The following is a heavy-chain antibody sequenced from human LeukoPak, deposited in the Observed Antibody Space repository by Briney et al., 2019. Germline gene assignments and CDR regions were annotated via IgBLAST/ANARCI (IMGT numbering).Heavy chain of an antibody. D-gene: IGHD3-10*01. Sequence: PGGSLRLSCTASGFTFSSYAMNWVRQAPGKRLEWISYIGSSIVSIYYADSVKGRFTISRDNAKNSVFLQMSSLRAEDTAVYYCASIWFGESYSGDFWGQGTLVTVSS. V-gene: IGHV3-48*04. CDR1: GFTFSSYA. J-gene: IGHJ4*02. CDR3: ASIWFGESYSGDF. CDR2: IGSSIVSI.